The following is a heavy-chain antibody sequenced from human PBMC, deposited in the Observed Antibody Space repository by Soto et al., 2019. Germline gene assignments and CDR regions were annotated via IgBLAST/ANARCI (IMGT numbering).Heavy chain of an antibody. J-gene: IGHJ4*02. CDR2: IYYSGST. D-gene: IGHD3-16*02. Sequence: SETLSLTCTVSGGSISSGGYYWSWIRQHPGKGLEWIGYIYYSGSTYYNPSLKSRVTISVDTSKNQFSLKLSSVTAADTAVYYCARVFYDYVWGSYRYSYFDYWGQGTLVTVSS. CDR3: ARVFYDYVWGSYRYSYFDY. V-gene: IGHV4-31*03. CDR1: GGSISSGGYY.